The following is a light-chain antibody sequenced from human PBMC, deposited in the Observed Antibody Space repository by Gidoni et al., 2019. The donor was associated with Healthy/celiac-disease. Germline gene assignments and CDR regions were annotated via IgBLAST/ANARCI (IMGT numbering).Light chain of an antibody. CDR2: YGS. Sequence: QSALTQPASVSGSPGQSITISCTGTSSDVGGYNYVSWYQQHPGKAPKLMIYYGSNRPSWVSNRFSGSKSGNTASLTISGLQAEDEADYYCSSYTSSSTLVFGGGTKLTVL. CDR1: SSDVGGYNY. V-gene: IGLV2-14*03. CDR3: SSYTSSSTLV. J-gene: IGLJ2*01.